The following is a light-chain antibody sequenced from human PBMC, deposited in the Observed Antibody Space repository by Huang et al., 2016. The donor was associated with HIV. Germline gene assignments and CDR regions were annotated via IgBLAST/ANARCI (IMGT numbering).Light chain of an antibody. CDR3: QQYYSNHYT. Sequence: DIVMTQSPDSLTLSLGARAAINCKSSQDLFYNYTEKNYLAWYQQKPGQPPKLLLYWAATRASGVPARFSGSGSRTDFTLTINALQSDDTAVYYCQQYYSNHYTFGQGTKLEIK. CDR2: WAA. CDR1: QDLFYNYTEKNY. V-gene: IGKV4-1*01. J-gene: IGKJ2*01.